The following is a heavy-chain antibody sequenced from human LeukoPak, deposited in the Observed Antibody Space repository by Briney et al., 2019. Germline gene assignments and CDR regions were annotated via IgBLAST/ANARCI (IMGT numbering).Heavy chain of an antibody. V-gene: IGHV3-30*04. CDR1: GFTFSSYA. D-gene: IGHD2-2*01. Sequence: PGRSLRLSCAASGFTFSSYAMHWVRQAPGKGLEWVVVISYDGSDKYYADSVKGRFTISRDNSKNTLYLQMNSLRAEDTAVYYCARDSEPVVPAATDNYFDYWGQGTLVTVSS. CDR3: ARDSEPVVPAATDNYFDY. J-gene: IGHJ4*02. CDR2: ISYDGSDK.